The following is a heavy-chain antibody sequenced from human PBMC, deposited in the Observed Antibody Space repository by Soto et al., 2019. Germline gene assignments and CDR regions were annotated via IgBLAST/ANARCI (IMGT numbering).Heavy chain of an antibody. D-gene: IGHD1-26*01. CDR1: GFSLTNARMG. CDR3: ARIDVHSVSYPDY. V-gene: IGHV2-26*01. J-gene: IGHJ4*02. CDR2: IFSIDEK. Sequence: QVTLKESGPVLVKPTETLTLTCSFSGFSLTNARMGVSWIRQPPGKALEWLAHIFSIDEKSYSTSLKSRLAISVDTSTNQVVLTMTNMDPVDTATDYGARIDVHSVSYPDYWGQGTLFTVSS.